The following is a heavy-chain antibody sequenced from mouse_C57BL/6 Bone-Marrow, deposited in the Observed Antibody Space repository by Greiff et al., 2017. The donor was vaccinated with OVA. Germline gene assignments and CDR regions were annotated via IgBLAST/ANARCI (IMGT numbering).Heavy chain of an antibody. CDR3: ARRDYGSSRFAY. CDR2: IDPNSGGT. Sequence: QVQLQQPGAELVKPGASVKLSCKASGYTFTSYWMHWVKQRPGRGLEWIGRIDPNSGGTKYNEKFKSKATLTADKSSSTAYMELRSLTSEDSAVYFCARRDYGSSRFAYWGQGTLVTVSA. D-gene: IGHD1-1*01. V-gene: IGHV1-62-3*01. J-gene: IGHJ3*01. CDR1: GYTFTSYW.